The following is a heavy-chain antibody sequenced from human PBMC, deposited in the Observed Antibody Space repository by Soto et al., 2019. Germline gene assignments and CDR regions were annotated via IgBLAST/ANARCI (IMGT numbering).Heavy chain of an antibody. V-gene: IGHV1-69*01. J-gene: IGHJ5*02. CDR3: ARSLPYLDSCGTNWFDP. CDR1: GGTFSSYA. CDR2: IIPIFGTA. Sequence: QVQLVQSGAEVKKPGSSVKVSCKASGGTFSSYAISWVRQAPGQGLEWMGGIIPIFGTANYAQKFQGRVTITADESTSTAYMELSSLRSEDTAVYYCARSLPYLDSCGTNWFDPWGQGTLVTVSS. D-gene: IGHD3-22*01.